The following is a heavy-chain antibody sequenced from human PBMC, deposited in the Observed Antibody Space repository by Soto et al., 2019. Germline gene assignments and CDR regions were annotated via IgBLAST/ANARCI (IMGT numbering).Heavy chain of an antibody. CDR1: GFAFRHNY. CDR2: ISTSGSPA. V-gene: IGHV3-11*01. Sequence: PGGSLRLSCTVSGFAFRHNYLTWIRQAPGKGLEWLSYISTSGSPAYYADSVKGRFTISTDNAKKSLYLQMDSLRAEDTGVYHCATGGIYYEAWGQGTLVTVSS. J-gene: IGHJ5*02. CDR3: ATGGIYYEA. D-gene: IGHD1-26*01.